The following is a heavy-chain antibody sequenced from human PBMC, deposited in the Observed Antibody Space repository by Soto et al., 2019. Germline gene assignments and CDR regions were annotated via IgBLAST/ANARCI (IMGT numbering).Heavy chain of an antibody. CDR3: ARAGSDMDYYDSSRPGYSPFGS. CDR1: GGSFSVYY. Sequence: SETLSLTCAVYGGSFSVYYWNWFRHSPGKGLDWLGEINHSGSTNHNPSLKSRVTISVHTSKNQLSLKLRSVTAADTAVYYCARAGSDMDYYDSSRPGYSPFGSWGQGTLVTVS. V-gene: IGHV4-34*01. D-gene: IGHD3-22*01. J-gene: IGHJ5*01. CDR2: INHSGST.